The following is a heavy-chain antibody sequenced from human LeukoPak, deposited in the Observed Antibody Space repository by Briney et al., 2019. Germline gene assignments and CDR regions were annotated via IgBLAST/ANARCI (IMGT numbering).Heavy chain of an antibody. Sequence: SETLSLTCTVYGGSICSGDYYWSWIRQPPGKSLEWIGYIYYSRSTYYNPSLKSRVTISVDTSKNQFSLKLSSVTAADTAVYYCARGVNLGGYDSSGYYPPYFDYWGQGTLVTVSS. CDR3: ARGVNLGGYDSSGYYPPYFDY. V-gene: IGHV4-30-4*01. D-gene: IGHD3-22*01. J-gene: IGHJ4*02. CDR2: IYYSRST. CDR1: GGSICSGDYY.